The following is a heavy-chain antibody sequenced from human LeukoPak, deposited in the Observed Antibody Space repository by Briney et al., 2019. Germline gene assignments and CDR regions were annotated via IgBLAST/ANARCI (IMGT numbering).Heavy chain of an antibody. Sequence: SGKVSCKASGGTFSSYAISWVRQAPGQGRKWRGGIIPIFGTANYAQKFQGRVTITADESTSTAYMDLSSLRSEDTAVYYSAVDPMVRGAIGAFDIWGQGTMVTVSS. D-gene: IGHD3-10*01. V-gene: IGHV1-69*13. J-gene: IGHJ3*02. CDR2: IIPIFGTA. CDR3: AVDPMVRGAIGAFDI. CDR1: GGTFSSYA.